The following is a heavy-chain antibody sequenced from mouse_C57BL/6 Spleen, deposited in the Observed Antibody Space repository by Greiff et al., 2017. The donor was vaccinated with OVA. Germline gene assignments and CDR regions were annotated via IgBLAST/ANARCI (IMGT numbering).Heavy chain of an antibody. CDR3: ARDYYGSSYVSAMDY. CDR2: INPSNGGT. D-gene: IGHD1-1*01. CDR1: GYTFTSYW. Sequence: QVQLQQSGTELVKPGASVKLSCKASGYTFTSYWMHWVKQRPGQGLEWIGNINPSNGGTNYNEKFKSKATLTVDKSSSTAYMQLSSLTSEDSAVYYCARDYYGSSYVSAMDYWGQGTSVTVSS. V-gene: IGHV1-53*01. J-gene: IGHJ4*01.